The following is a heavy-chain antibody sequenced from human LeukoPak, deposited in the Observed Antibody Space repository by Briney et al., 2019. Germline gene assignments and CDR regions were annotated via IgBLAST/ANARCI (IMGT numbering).Heavy chain of an antibody. CDR2: ILYDGSNE. CDR3: ARAQHRGWGFDY. J-gene: IGHJ4*02. D-gene: IGHD1-26*01. V-gene: IGHV3-30*09. CDR1: GFTFSSYA. Sequence: GGSLRLSCATTGFTFSSYAMQWVRQAPGKGLEWVAVILYDGSNEYYADSVKGRFAISRDTSQNTLHLQVNSLRAEDTAVYYCARAQHRGWGFDYWGQGTLVTVSS.